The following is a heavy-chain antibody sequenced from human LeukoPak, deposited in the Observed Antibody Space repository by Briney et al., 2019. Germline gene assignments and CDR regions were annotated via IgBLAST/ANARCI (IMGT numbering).Heavy chain of an antibody. CDR3: ARDTGSYSFDY. Sequence: SETLSLTCTVSSGSISSYYWSWIRQPPGKGLEWIGYIYYSGSTNYNPSLKSRVTISVDTSKNQFSLKLSSVTAADTAVYYCARDTGSYSFDYWGQGTLVTVSS. V-gene: IGHV4-59*01. J-gene: IGHJ4*02. D-gene: IGHD1-26*01. CDR2: IYYSGST. CDR1: SGSISSYY.